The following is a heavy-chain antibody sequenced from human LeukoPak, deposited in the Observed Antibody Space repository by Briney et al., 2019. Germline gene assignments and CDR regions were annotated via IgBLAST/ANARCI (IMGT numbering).Heavy chain of an antibody. CDR3: ARDRGRRAFDI. Sequence: SETLSLTCTVSGGSISSSSYYWGWIRQPPGKGLEWIGSIYYSGSTYYNPSLKSRVTISVDTSKNQFSLKLSSVTAADTAVYYCARDRGRRAFDIWGQGTMVTVSS. CDR2: IYYSGST. J-gene: IGHJ3*02. CDR1: GGSISSSSYY. V-gene: IGHV4-39*07.